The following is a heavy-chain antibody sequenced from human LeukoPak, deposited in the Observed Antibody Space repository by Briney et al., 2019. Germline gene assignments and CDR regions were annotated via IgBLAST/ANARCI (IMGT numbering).Heavy chain of an antibody. J-gene: IGHJ4*02. Sequence: PGGSLRLSCAASGFTFSSYSMNWVRRAPGKGLEWVSSITGSSSYIYYADSVKGRFTISRDNAKNSLYLQMNSLRAGDSAVYYCTRGNSGWYHNFDYWGQGTLVTVSS. D-gene: IGHD6-19*01. CDR2: ITGSSSYI. CDR1: GFTFSSYS. CDR3: TRGNSGWYHNFDY. V-gene: IGHV3-21*01.